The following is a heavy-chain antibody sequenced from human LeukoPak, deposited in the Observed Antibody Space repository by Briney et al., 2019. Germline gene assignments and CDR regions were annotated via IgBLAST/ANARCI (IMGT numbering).Heavy chain of an antibody. J-gene: IGHJ4*02. CDR1: GFTFSSHG. V-gene: IGHV3-23*01. D-gene: IGHD2-2*01. CDR2: ISGSGGRT. CDR3: ASGYCSSTSCFFGGTFDY. Sequence: GGSLRLSCAASGFTFSSHGMNWVRQAPGKGLEWVSGISGSGGRTYYADSVKGRFTISRDNSKNTLYLQMNSLRAEDTAVYYCASGYCSSTSCFFGGTFDYWGQGTLVTVSS.